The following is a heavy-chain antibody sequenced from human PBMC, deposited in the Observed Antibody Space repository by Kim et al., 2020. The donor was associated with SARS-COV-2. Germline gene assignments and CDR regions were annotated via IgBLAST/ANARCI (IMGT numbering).Heavy chain of an antibody. Sequence: GGSLRLSCAASGFTFSSYSMNWVRQAPGKGLEWVSSICSDSSYIYYADSVKGRFTISRDNAKNSLYLQMNSLRAEDTAVYYCARDPYGGDLFYYYYGMDVWGQGTTVTVSS. CDR2: ICSDSSYI. D-gene: IGHD2-21*01. J-gene: IGHJ6*02. CDR3: ARDPYGGDLFYYYYGMDV. V-gene: IGHV3-21*01. CDR1: GFTFSSYS.